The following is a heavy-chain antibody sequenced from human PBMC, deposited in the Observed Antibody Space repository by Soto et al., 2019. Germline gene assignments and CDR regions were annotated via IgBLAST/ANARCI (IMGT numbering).Heavy chain of an antibody. CDR2: MEPSTGRT. J-gene: IGHJ4*02. Sequence: GASVKVSCKTSGYTFTSLDINWVRQTAGQGLEWMGWMEPSTGRTGYAQKFQGRVTMTRDTSINTAYMELTTLTSDDTAFYYCARGVSAGVDYWGQGTLVTVSS. CDR1: GYTFTSLD. D-gene: IGHD1-26*01. V-gene: IGHV1-8*01. CDR3: ARGVSAGVDY.